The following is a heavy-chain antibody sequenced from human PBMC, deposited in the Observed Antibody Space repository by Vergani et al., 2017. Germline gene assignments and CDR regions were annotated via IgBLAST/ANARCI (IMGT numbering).Heavy chain of an antibody. CDR2: ISVYNGNT. V-gene: IGHV1-18*01. CDR3: ARNKYSGYDLDWGYYYMDV. Sequence: QVQLVQSEAEVKKPGASVKVSCKASGYTFTRYGISWVRQAPGQGLEWMGWISVYNGNTNFAQKLQGRVTMTTDTSTSTAHMELRSLRSDDTAVYYCARNKYSGYDLDWGYYYMDVWGKGP. J-gene: IGHJ6*03. CDR1: GYTFTRYG. D-gene: IGHD5-12*01.